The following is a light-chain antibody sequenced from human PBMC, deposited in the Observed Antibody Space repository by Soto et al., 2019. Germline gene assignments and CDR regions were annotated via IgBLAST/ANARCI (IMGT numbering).Light chain of an antibody. J-gene: IGLJ2*01. CDR1: NIGSKS. V-gene: IGLV3-21*04. CDR3: QVWDSSSDHPVV. Sequence: GPGKPARITCGGNNIGSKSVHWYQQKPGQAPVLVIYYDSDRPSGIPERFSGSNSGNTATLTISRVEAGDEADYYCQVWDSSSDHPVVFGGGTKLTVL. CDR2: YDS.